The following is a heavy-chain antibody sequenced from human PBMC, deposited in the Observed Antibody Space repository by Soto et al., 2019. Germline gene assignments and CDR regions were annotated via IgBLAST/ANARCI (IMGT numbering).Heavy chain of an antibody. V-gene: IGHV1-69*02. Sequence: QVQLVQSGAEVKKPGSSVKVSCKASGGTFSSYTISWVRQAPGQGLEWMGRIIPILGIANYAQKIQGRVTITADKSTCSAYMELSSVRSEDTAVYYCARGASPAMVLRSYYYYMDVLGKGTTVTVSS. D-gene: IGHD4-17*01. CDR3: ARGASPAMVLRSYYYYMDV. J-gene: IGHJ6*03. CDR1: GGTFSSYT. CDR2: IIPILGIA.